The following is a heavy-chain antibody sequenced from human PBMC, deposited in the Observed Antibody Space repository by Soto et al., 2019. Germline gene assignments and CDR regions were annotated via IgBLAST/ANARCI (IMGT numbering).Heavy chain of an antibody. Sequence: QVQLQESGPGLVKPSQTLSLTCTVSGGSISSGGYYWSWIRQHPGKGLEGLGYIFYSGSTYYNPSLKSRVTISVDTSKNQFSLKLSSVTAADTAVYFCARAPGDYFDYWGQGTLVTVSS. V-gene: IGHV4-31*03. CDR3: ARAPGDYFDY. CDR1: GGSISSGGYY. J-gene: IGHJ4*02. CDR2: IFYSGST.